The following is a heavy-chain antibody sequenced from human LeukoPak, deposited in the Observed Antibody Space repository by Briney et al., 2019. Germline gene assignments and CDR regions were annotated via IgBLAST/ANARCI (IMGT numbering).Heavy chain of an antibody. D-gene: IGHD1-14*01. Sequence: GGSLRLSCAASGFAFSSYAMHWVRQAPGKELEWVAFISYDGSSIYYADSVKGRFTISRDNSKNTLYLQMNSLRAEDTAVYFCARDQPGTYTLSGAWGQGTLVTVSS. J-gene: IGHJ5*02. V-gene: IGHV3-30-3*01. CDR3: ARDQPGTYTLSGA. CDR1: GFAFSSYA. CDR2: ISYDGSSI.